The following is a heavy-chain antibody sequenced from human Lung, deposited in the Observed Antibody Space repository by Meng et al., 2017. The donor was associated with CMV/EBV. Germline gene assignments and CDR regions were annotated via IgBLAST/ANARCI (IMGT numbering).Heavy chain of an antibody. V-gene: IGHV3-15*07. CDR3: TTYGDHFY. D-gene: IGHD4-17*01. CDR1: DFAFINAW. Sequence: LSCAASDFAFINAWMTWVRQAPGKGLEWVGRIKNKGDGGTIDYAAPVKGRFTISRDDSRDTLYLQMNSLKTDDTGVYYCTTYGDHFYWGHGTLVTVSS. J-gene: IGHJ4*01. CDR2: IKNKGDGGTI.